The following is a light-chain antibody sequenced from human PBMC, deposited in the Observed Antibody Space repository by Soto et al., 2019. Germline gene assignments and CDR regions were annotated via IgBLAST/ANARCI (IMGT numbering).Light chain of an antibody. CDR1: SDVVGNYNL. V-gene: IGLV2-23*02. J-gene: IGLJ1*01. Sequence: QSALTQPASVSGSPGQSITISCTGTSDVVGNYNLVSWYQQHPGKAPKLIIYEATKRPSGVSNRFSGSKSGNTASLTISGLQPEDEADYYCCSYAGSSTFPFVFGTGTKLTVL. CDR3: CSYAGSSTFPFV. CDR2: EAT.